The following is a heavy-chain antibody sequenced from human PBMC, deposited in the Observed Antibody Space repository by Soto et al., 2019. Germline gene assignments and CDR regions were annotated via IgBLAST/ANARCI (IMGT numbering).Heavy chain of an antibody. V-gene: IGHV4-61*01. CDR2: IYYFGST. D-gene: IGHD2-15*01. Sequence: QVQLQESGPGLVKPSETLSLTCSVSGGSVSSGSHYLSWIRQPPGKGLEWIGYIYYFGSTNYNPSLKSRVTISVDTSKNQFSLKLSSVTAADTAVYYCARDDGGNSDYWGQGTLVTVSS. CDR3: ARDDGGNSDY. CDR1: GGSVSSGSHY. J-gene: IGHJ4*02.